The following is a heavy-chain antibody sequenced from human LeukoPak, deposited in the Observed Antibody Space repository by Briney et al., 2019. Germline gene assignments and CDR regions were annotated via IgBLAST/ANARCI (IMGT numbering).Heavy chain of an antibody. CDR1: GYTFIDYF. CDR2: INPNSGVT. D-gene: IGHD1-14*01. CDR3: ARAVSGTLGGAFDI. J-gene: IGHJ3*02. Sequence: ASVKVSCKASGYTFIDYFIHWMRQTPGRGLEWLGWINPNSGVTRYAQKFQGRVTLTRDTAAYMELSSLKYDDTAVYYCARAVSGTLGGAFDIWGQGTAVTVSS. V-gene: IGHV1-2*02.